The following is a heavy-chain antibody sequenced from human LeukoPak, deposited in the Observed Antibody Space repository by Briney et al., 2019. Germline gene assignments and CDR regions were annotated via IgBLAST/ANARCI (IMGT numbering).Heavy chain of an antibody. J-gene: IGHJ3*02. CDR3: AKGLISSSSIKDAFDI. CDR2: VSATGGST. CDR1: GFTFSSYS. Sequence: PGGSLRLSCAASGFTFSSYSMNWVRQAPGKGLEWVSGVSATGGSTYYADSVKGRFTISRDNSKNTLYLQMNSLRAEDTAVHYCAKGLISSSSIKDAFDIWGQGTMVTVSS. V-gene: IGHV3-23*01. D-gene: IGHD6-6*01.